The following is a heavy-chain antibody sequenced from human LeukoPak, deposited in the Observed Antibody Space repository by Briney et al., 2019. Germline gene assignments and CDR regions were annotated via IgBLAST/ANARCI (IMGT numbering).Heavy chain of an antibody. D-gene: IGHD6-13*01. CDR1: GYTLTELS. Sequence: ASVKVSCKVSGYTLTELSMHWVRQAPGKGLEWMGGFDPEDGETVYAQKFQGRVTMTEDTSTDTAYMELSSLRSEDTAVYYCATDHSSSWYWDYWGQGTLVTVSP. CDR2: FDPEDGET. J-gene: IGHJ4*02. V-gene: IGHV1-24*01. CDR3: ATDHSSSWYWDY.